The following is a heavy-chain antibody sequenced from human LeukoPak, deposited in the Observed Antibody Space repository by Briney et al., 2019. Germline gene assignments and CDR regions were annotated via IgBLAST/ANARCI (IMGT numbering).Heavy chain of an antibody. V-gene: IGHV1-18*01. Sequence: ASVKVSCTASGYTFTSYGISWVRQAPGQGLEWMGWISAYNGNTNYAQKLQGRVTMTTDTSTSTAYMELRSLRSDDTAVYYCARDLRGLQRANYLGLSGYWGQGTLVTVSS. D-gene: IGHD4/OR15-4a*01. CDR2: ISAYNGNT. J-gene: IGHJ4*02. CDR3: ARDLRGLQRANYLGLSGY. CDR1: GYTFTSYG.